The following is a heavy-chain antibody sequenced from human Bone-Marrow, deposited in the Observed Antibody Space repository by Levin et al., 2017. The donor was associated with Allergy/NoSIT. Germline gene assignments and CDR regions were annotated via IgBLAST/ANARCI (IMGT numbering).Heavy chain of an antibody. V-gene: IGHV3-23*01. CDR1: GFMFSDYG. CDR3: VRGHSGWFQEEDY. Sequence: GESLKISCEASGFMFSDYGMNWVRQAPGKGLEWVSGISGTGESTQYTDSVKGRFAISRDNPRNTLNLQMNSLRVEDTAVYFCVRGHSGWFQEEDYWGQGILVTVSS. J-gene: IGHJ4*02. D-gene: IGHD6-19*01. CDR2: ISGTGEST.